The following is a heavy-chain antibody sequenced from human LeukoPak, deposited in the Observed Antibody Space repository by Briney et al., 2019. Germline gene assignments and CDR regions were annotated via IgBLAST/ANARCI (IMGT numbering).Heavy chain of an antibody. CDR3: ARVPPFFLVPAAPYFDY. D-gene: IGHD2-2*01. CDR2: IYYSGST. Sequence: SETLSLTCTVSGGSISSSFYYWGWIRQPPGKGLEWIGSIYYSGSTYYNPSLQSRVTISVDTSKNQFSLKLSSVTAADTAVYYCARVPPFFLVPAAPYFDYWGQGTLVTVSS. CDR1: GGSISSSFYY. V-gene: IGHV4-39*07. J-gene: IGHJ4*02.